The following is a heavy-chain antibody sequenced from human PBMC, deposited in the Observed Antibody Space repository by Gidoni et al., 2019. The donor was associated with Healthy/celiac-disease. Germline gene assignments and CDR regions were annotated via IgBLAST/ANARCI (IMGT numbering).Heavy chain of an antibody. Sequence: EVQLVESGGGLITPGGSLSLSCAASGFPVSSNDMSWVRQAPGKGLEWVSVIYSGGSTYYADSVNGRFTISRDNSKNTLYLQMNSLRAEDTAVYYCARLGRPPTWYYMDVWGKGTTVTVSS. D-gene: IGHD3-16*01. CDR3: ARLGRPPTWYYMDV. CDR1: GFPVSSND. J-gene: IGHJ6*03. V-gene: IGHV3-53*01. CDR2: IYSGGST.